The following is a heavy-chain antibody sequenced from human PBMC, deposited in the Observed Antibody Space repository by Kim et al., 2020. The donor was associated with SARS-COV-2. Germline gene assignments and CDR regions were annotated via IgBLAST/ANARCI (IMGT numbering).Heavy chain of an antibody. CDR2: ISGSGDNT. V-gene: IGHV3-23*01. CDR3: AKDRGFSYYFDSSGSGDAFDI. J-gene: IGHJ3*02. D-gene: IGHD3-22*01. CDR1: GLIFSSYA. Sequence: GGSLRLSCAASGLIFSSYAMSWVRQAPGKGLEWVSAISGSGDNTYNADSVKGRFTIPRDNSKSTLFLQMNTLRADDTAVYYCAKDRGFSYYFDSSGSGDAFDIWGQGTMVTVSS.